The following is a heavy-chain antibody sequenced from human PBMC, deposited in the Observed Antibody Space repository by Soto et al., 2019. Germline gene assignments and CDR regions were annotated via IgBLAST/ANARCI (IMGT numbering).Heavy chain of an antibody. J-gene: IGHJ6*02. CDR1: GFTFSSYS. CDR2: ISSSSSTI. V-gene: IGHV3-48*02. D-gene: IGHD4-17*01. Sequence: ASLRLSCAASGFTFSSYSMNWGRQAPGEVVEWVSYISSSSSTICYADSVKGRFTISRENAKNSLYLQMNSLRDEDTAVYYCARGAADYSWGYYYYGMDVWGQGTTVTVSS. CDR3: ARGAADYSWGYYYYGMDV.